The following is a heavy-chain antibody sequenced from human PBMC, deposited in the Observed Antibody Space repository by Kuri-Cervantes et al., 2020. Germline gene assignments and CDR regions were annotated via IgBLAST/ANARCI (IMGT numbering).Heavy chain of an antibody. CDR3: ARTALFNWRGIFDY. CDR1: GGSISSYY. D-gene: IGHD5-18*01. V-gene: IGHV4-4*07. Sequence: GSLRLSCTVSGGSISSYYWSWIRQPAGKGLEWIGRIYTSGSTNYNPSLKSRVTMSVDTSKNQFSLKLSSVTAADTAVYYCARTALFNWRGIFDYWGQGTLVTVSS. J-gene: IGHJ4*02. CDR2: IYTSGST.